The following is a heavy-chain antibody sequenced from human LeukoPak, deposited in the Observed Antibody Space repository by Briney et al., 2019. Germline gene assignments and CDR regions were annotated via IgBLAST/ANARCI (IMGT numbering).Heavy chain of an antibody. CDR3: VRDLT. CDR1: GFIFSTSA. J-gene: IGHJ4*02. D-gene: IGHD4/OR15-4a*01. V-gene: IGHV3-64D*06. CDR2: ITTNGRST. Sequence: GGSLRLSCSASGFIFSTSAMHWVRQARGKVPQFVSAITTNGRSTYYADYVKGRFTISRDNSKSTLDLQMSSMRAEDTAVYYCVRDLTWGQGTLVTVSS.